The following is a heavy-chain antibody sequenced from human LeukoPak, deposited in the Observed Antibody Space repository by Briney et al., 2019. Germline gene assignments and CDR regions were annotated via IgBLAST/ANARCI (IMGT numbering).Heavy chain of an antibody. J-gene: IGHJ4*02. CDR3: ARYTSSWNYYFDY. D-gene: IGHD6-13*01. CDR2: ISSSGNTI. Sequence: GGSLRLSCAASGFTFSYYDMNWIRQAPGKGLEWISYISSSGNTIYYTDSVKGRFTISRDNDQNSLYLLMNGLRAEDTAVYYCARYTSSWNYYFDYWGQGTLVTVSS. CDR1: GFTFSYYD. V-gene: IGHV3-48*03.